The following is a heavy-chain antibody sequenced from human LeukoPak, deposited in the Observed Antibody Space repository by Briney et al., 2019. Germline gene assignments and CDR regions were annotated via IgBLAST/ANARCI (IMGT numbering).Heavy chain of an antibody. CDR3: ARGGHDILTGYYFPLDY. CDR2: IIPIFGTA. V-gene: IGHV1-69*05. D-gene: IGHD3-9*01. CDR1: GGTFSSYA. Sequence: SVKVSCKASGGTFSSYAISWARLAPGQGLEWMGGIIPIFGTANYAQKFQGRVTITTDESTSTAYMELSSLRSEDTAVYYCARGGHDILTGYYFPLDYWGQGTLVTVSS. J-gene: IGHJ4*02.